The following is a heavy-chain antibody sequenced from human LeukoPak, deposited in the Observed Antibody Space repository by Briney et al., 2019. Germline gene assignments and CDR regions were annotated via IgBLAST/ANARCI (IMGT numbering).Heavy chain of an antibody. V-gene: IGHV3-23*01. D-gene: IGHD3-3*01. Sequence: GGSLRLSCATSGFTFSNFAMTWVRQAPGKGLEWVSSISGSGDGTYYPGSVKGRFTISRDNSKNALILQMNSLRAEDTALYYCAKNSLAYYDFWSGLDYWGQGALVTVSS. J-gene: IGHJ4*02. CDR1: GFTFSNFA. CDR3: AKNSLAYYDFWSGLDY. CDR2: ISGSGDGT.